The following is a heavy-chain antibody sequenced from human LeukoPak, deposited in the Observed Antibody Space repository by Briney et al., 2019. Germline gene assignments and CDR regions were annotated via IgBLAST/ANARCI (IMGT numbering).Heavy chain of an antibody. Sequence: SQTQSLTCTVSGGSISSGDYYWSWIRQPPGKGLEWIGYIYYSGSTYYNPSLKSRVTISVDTSKNQFSLKLSSVTAADTAVYYCAREGSSGYSSVFDYWGQGTLVTVSS. CDR2: IYYSGST. D-gene: IGHD3-22*01. CDR3: AREGSSGYSSVFDY. CDR1: GGSISSGDYY. J-gene: IGHJ4*02. V-gene: IGHV4-30-4*01.